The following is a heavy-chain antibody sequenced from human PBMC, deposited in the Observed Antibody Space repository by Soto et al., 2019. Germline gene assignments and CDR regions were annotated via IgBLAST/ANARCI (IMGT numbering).Heavy chain of an antibody. Sequence: QVQLQESGPGLVKPSQTLSLTCTVSGGSISSGGYYWSWIRQHPGKGLEWIGYINSSGSNYYNPSIQRRVTTYEGASKNECSLWQRSVPTADNAAYYCGTLSLDYGSGSSRWFASWGQGTLVTVSS. CDR2: INSSGSN. CDR3: GTLSLDYGSGSSRWFAS. CDR1: GGSISSGGYY. J-gene: IGHJ5*01. V-gene: IGHV4-31*03. D-gene: IGHD3-3*01.